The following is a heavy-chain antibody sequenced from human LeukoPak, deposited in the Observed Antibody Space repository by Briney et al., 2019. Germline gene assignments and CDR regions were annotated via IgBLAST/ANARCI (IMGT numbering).Heavy chain of an antibody. CDR3: ARDDILTGYPTPFDY. D-gene: IGHD3-9*01. J-gene: IGHJ4*02. Sequence: GGSLRLSCAASGFTFSSYEMNWVRQAPGKGLEWVANIKQDGSEKYYVDSVKGRFTISRDNAKNSLYLQMNSLRAEDTAVYYCARDDILTGYPTPFDYWGQGTLVTVSS. V-gene: IGHV3-7*01. CDR1: GFTFSSYE. CDR2: IKQDGSEK.